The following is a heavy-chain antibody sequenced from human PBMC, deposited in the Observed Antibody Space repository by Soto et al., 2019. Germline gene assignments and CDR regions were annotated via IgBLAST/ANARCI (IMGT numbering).Heavy chain of an antibody. Sequence: EVQLVESGGGLVQPGRSLRLSCAASGFTFDDYAMHWVRQAPGKGLEWVSGISWNGGSIGYADSVKGRFTISKDNAKNSLYLEMNSLRAEDTALYYCAKAGRKSSGWPIFDCWGQGTLVTVSS. V-gene: IGHV3-9*01. CDR3: AKAGRKSSGWPIFDC. CDR1: GFTFDDYA. CDR2: ISWNGGSI. J-gene: IGHJ4*02. D-gene: IGHD6-19*01.